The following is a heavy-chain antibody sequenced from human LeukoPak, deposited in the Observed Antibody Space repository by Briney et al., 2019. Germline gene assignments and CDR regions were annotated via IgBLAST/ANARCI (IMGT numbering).Heavy chain of an antibody. Sequence: GASVKVSCKASGYTFTSYYMHWVRQSPRQGLEWMGIINPSGGSTSYAQKFQGRVTMTRDTSTSTGYKELSSLTSEDTAVYYCARGSIVVVPAANNWFDPWGQGTLVTVSS. CDR3: ARGSIVVVPAANNWFDP. CDR1: GYTFTSYY. J-gene: IGHJ5*02. D-gene: IGHD2-2*01. V-gene: IGHV1-46*01. CDR2: INPSGGST.